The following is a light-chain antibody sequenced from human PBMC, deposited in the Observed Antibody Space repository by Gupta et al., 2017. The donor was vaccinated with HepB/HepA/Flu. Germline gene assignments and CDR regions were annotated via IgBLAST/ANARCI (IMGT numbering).Light chain of an antibody. Sequence: QSVLTQPPSASGTPGQRVTISCSGSNSNIGSNPVKWHQQFPGTAPKLLIYSSDQRPSGVPDRFSASKSGTSASLAISGLLSEDEADYYCATWDDSLNGVVFGGGTKLTVL. CDR1: NSNIGSNP. CDR3: ATWDDSLNGVV. J-gene: IGLJ2*01. V-gene: IGLV1-44*01. CDR2: SSD.